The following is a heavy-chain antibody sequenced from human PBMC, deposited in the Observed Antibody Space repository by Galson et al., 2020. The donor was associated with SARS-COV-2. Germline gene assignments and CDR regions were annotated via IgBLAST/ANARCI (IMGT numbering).Heavy chain of an antibody. D-gene: IGHD3-22*01. Sequence: SETLSLTCTVSIDSITNYHWSWIRQFPGKGLEWIGYVYYSGTANYNPSLKSRVTISVDTSKNQFSLKLRSVTAADTAVYYCVRDRSGGYYWFDPWGQGTLVTVSS. V-gene: IGHV4-59*13. CDR3: VRDRSGGYYWFDP. CDR2: VYYSGTA. J-gene: IGHJ5*02. CDR1: IDSITNYH.